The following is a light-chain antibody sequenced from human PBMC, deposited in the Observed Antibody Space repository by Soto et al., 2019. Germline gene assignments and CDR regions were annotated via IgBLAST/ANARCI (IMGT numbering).Light chain of an antibody. CDR2: DAS. J-gene: IGKJ5*01. CDR3: QQYENLPT. CDR1: QNINNY. V-gene: IGKV1-33*01. Sequence: DMQMTQSRSSLSASVGDRVTLTCQASQNINNYLNWYQQKPGRAPKLLIYDASNLEAGVPSRFRGSGSGTDFTFTISRLQPEDIATYYCQQYENLPTFGQGTRLEIK.